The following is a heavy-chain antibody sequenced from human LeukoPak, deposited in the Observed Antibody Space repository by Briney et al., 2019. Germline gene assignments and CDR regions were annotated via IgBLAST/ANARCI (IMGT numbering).Heavy chain of an antibody. CDR3: ARGIAADY. J-gene: IGHJ4*02. CDR2: INHSGST. V-gene: IGHV4-34*01. D-gene: IGHD6-13*01. Sequence: SETLSLTCAGYVGSFSGYYWSWIRQPPGKGLEWIGEINHSGSTNYNPSLQRRVPLSLDTSKNQFSLKLGSVTAADTAVYYCARGIAADYWGPGTLVTVSS. CDR1: VGSFSGYY.